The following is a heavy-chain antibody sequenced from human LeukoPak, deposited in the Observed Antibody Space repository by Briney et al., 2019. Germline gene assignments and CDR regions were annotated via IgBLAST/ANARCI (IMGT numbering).Heavy chain of an antibody. CDR1: GFTFSSYA. D-gene: IGHD3-10*01. J-gene: IGHJ5*02. CDR3: AKDQSYYNWFDP. Sequence: PGGSLRLSCAASGFTFSSYAMTWVRQAPGKGLEWVSSIDANGVATFYAESVKGRFSISRDNAKNTVGLQMHSLTAEDTAVYYCAKDQSYYNWFDPWGQGTLVTVS. V-gene: IGHV3-23*01. CDR2: IDANGVAT.